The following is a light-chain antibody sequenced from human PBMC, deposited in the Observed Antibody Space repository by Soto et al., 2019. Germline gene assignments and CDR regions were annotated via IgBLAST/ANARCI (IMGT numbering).Light chain of an antibody. V-gene: IGKV4-1*01. J-gene: IGKJ1*01. CDR2: WAS. Sequence: DIVMTQSPDSLAVSLGERATINCKSSQSGLYSSNNKNYLAWYQQKPGQPPKLLIYWASTRESGVPDRFSGSGSGTDFTLTVGSLEDEDVAVYYCQQYYSTPRWTFGQGTKVEIK. CDR1: QSGLYSSNNKNY. CDR3: QQYYSTPRWT.